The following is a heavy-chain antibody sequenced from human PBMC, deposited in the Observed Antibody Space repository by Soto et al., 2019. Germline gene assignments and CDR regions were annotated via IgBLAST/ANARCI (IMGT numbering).Heavy chain of an antibody. CDR3: ARVQAARPEEVSGYGMDV. V-gene: IGHV3-48*02. D-gene: IGHD6-6*01. J-gene: IGHJ6*02. CDR2: ISSSSSTI. Sequence: GGSLRLSCAASGFTFSSYSMNWVRQAPGKGLEWVSYISSSSSTIYYADSVKGRFTISRDNAKNSLYLQMNSLRDEDTAVYYCARVQAARPEEVSGYGMDVWGQGTTVTVSS. CDR1: GFTFSSYS.